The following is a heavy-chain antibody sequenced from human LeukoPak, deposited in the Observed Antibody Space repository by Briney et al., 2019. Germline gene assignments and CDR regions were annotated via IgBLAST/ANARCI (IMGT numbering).Heavy chain of an antibody. D-gene: IGHD3-22*01. J-gene: IGHJ4*02. CDR3: AKDRSYYDSSGYEFWDY. Sequence: TGGSLRLSCAASGFTFSSYAMSWVRQAPGEGLEWVSAISGSGGSTYYADSVKGRFTISRDNSKNTLYLQMNSLRAEDTAVYYCAKDRSYYDSSGYEFWDYWGQGTLVTVSS. CDR1: GFTFSSYA. V-gene: IGHV3-23*01. CDR2: ISGSGGST.